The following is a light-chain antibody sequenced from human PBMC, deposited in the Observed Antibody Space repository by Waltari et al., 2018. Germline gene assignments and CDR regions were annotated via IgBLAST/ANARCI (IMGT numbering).Light chain of an antibody. CDR1: QGIRSY. Sequence: IQLTQSPSSLSASVGDRVTITCRASQGIRSYLAWYQQKPGKAPKLLIYASSTVDIGVPPRFSGSGFRTDFTLTISSLQPEDFATYHCQQFYSYPETFGQGTKLEIK. J-gene: IGKJ2*01. V-gene: IGKV1-9*01. CDR3: QQFYSYPET. CDR2: ASS.